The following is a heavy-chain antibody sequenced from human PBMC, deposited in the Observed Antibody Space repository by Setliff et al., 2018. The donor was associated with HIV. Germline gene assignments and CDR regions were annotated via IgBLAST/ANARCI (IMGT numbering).Heavy chain of an antibody. Sequence: PGGSLRLSCAASGFTFSSYGMHWVRQAPGKGLEWVALISYGGSRKHYADSVRGRFTISRDNAKNTLYLQLNSLSTEDTAVYYCAGRRADAASFDYWGQGTLVTVSS. V-gene: IGHV3-30*04. D-gene: IGHD6-13*01. CDR3: AGRRADAASFDY. J-gene: IGHJ4*02. CDR2: ISYGGSRK. CDR1: GFTFSSYG.